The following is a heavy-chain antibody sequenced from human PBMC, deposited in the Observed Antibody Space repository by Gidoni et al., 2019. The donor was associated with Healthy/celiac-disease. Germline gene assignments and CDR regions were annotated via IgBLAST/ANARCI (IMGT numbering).Heavy chain of an antibody. D-gene: IGHD2-2*01. CDR1: GCTFSSYG. J-gene: IGHJ4*02. Sequence: QVQLVESGGGVVQPGRSLRLSCAASGCTFSSYGMHWVRQAPGKGLEWVAVIWYDGSNKYYADSVKGRFTISRDNSKNTLYLQMNSLRAEDTAVYYCAREQGYCSSTSCFAFDYWGQGTLVTVSS. V-gene: IGHV3-33*01. CDR2: IWYDGSNK. CDR3: AREQGYCSSTSCFAFDY.